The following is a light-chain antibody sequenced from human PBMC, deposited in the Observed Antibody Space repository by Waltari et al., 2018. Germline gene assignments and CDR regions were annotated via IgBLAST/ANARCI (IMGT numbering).Light chain of an antibody. CDR1: QTINSY. CDR2: AAS. Sequence: DIQMTQSPSSLSASVGDRITITCRASQTINSYLNWYQQKPGKAPKLLIYAASSLQSGVPSRFSGTGSGTDFNLTISNLQPGDFATYYCQQSYSTPRPFGPGTKVDIK. V-gene: IGKV1-39*01. J-gene: IGKJ3*01. CDR3: QQSYSTPRP.